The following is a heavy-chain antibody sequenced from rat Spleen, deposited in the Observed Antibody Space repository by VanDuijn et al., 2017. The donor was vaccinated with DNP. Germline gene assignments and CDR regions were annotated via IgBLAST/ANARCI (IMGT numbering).Heavy chain of an antibody. V-gene: IGHV5-31*01. CDR3: ARPYGSLSY. D-gene: IGHD1-7*01. Sequence: EVQLVESGGGPVQPGRSLKLSCVASGFTFSSYWMYWIRQAPGKGLEWVASISNTGDHTYYSDSVKGRFSISRDNAKSTLYLQMNSLRSEDTATYYCARPYGSLSYWGQGVMVTVSS. CDR1: GFTFSSYW. CDR2: ISNTGDHT. J-gene: IGHJ2*01.